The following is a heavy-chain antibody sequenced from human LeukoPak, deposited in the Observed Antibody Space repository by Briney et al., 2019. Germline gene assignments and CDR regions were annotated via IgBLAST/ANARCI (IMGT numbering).Heavy chain of an antibody. CDR3: AKDGGSSSWYYFDY. Sequence: GGSLRLSCAASGFTFSSYAMSWVRQAPGKRLEWVSAISGSGGSTYYADSVKGRFTISRDNSKNTLYLQMNSLRAEDTAVYYCAKDGGSSSWYYFDYWGQGTLVTVSS. CDR1: GFTFSSYA. J-gene: IGHJ4*02. V-gene: IGHV3-23*01. CDR2: ISGSGGST. D-gene: IGHD6-13*01.